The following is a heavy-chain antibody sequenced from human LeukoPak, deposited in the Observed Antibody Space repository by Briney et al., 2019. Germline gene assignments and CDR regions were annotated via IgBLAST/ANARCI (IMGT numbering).Heavy chain of an antibody. CDR2: IIPIFGTA. V-gene: IGHV1-69*05. CDR3: AADPPEASGYYGNDDAFDI. Sequence: SVKVSCKASGGTFSSYAISWVRQAPGQGLEWMGGIIPIFGTANYAQKFQERVTITRDMSTSTAYMELSSLRSEDTAVYYCAADPPEASGYYGNDDAFDIWGQGTMVTVSS. D-gene: IGHD3-22*01. CDR1: GGTFSSYA. J-gene: IGHJ3*02.